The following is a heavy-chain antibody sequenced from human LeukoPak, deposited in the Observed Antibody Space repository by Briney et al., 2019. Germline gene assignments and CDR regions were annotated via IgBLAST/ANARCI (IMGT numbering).Heavy chain of an antibody. J-gene: IGHJ4*02. CDR1: GVTFSSYW. Sequence: GGSLRLSCAASGVTFSSYWMTWVRQVPGKGLEWVANIKEEGSEKYYVDSVKGRFTISRDNAKNSLYLQMNSLRADDTAVYYCASGGHVDYCGQGTLVTVSS. CDR3: ASGGHVDY. CDR2: IKEEGSEK. V-gene: IGHV3-7*01. D-gene: IGHD3-10*01.